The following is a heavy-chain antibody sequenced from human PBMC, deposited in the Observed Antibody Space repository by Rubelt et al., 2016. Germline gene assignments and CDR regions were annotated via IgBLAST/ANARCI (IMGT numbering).Heavy chain of an antibody. J-gene: IGHJ4*02. CDR2: ISWNSGSI. CDR3: TIVARDY. Sequence: VQLVESGGGVVQPGRSLRLSCAASGFTFSAYSMNWVHQAPGKGLEWVSGISWNSGSIDYADSVKGRFTISRDNAKNSLYLQMNSLRAEDTAVYYCTIVARDYWGQGTLVTVSS. D-gene: IGHD5-12*01. V-gene: IGHV3-48*04. CDR1: GFTFSAYS.